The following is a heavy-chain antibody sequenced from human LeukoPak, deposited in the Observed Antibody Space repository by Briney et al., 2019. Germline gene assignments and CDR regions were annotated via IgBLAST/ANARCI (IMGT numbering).Heavy chain of an antibody. Sequence: GASVKVSCKASGYTFTSYGISWVRQAPGQGLEWMGWISAYNGNTNYAQKLQGRVTMTTDTSTSTAYMELRSLRSDDTAVYYCARDEKSLRYFDWLPYYYYGMDVWGQGTTVTVSS. CDR2: ISAYNGNT. J-gene: IGHJ6*02. D-gene: IGHD3-9*01. V-gene: IGHV1-18*01. CDR1: GYTFTSYG. CDR3: ARDEKSLRYFDWLPYYYYGMDV.